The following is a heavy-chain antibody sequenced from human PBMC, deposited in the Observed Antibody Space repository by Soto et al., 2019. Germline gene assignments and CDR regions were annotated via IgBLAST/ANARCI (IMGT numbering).Heavy chain of an antibody. CDR2: IWYDGSNK. D-gene: IGHD3-10*01. Sequence: QVQLVESGGGVVQPGRSLRLSCAASGFTFSSYGMHWVRQAPGKGLEWVAVIWYDGSNKYYADSVKGRFTISRDNSKNTLYLQMHSLRGEDTAVYYCATEYYYGSGMGMDVWGQGTTVTVSS. CDR3: ATEYYYGSGMGMDV. CDR1: GFTFSSYG. J-gene: IGHJ6*02. V-gene: IGHV3-33*01.